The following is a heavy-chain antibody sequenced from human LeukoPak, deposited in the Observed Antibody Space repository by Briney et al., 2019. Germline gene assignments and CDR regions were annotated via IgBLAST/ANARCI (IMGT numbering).Heavy chain of an antibody. J-gene: IGHJ4*02. Sequence: PGGSLRLSCAASGFTVSSNYMSWVRQAPGKGLEWVSVIYSGGSTYYADSVKGRFTISRDNSKNTLYLQMNSLRAEDTAVYYCAREDYYDSRGFGGGYWGQGTLVTVSS. V-gene: IGHV3-53*01. CDR1: GFTVSSNY. CDR3: AREDYYDSRGFGGGY. CDR2: IYSGGST. D-gene: IGHD3-22*01.